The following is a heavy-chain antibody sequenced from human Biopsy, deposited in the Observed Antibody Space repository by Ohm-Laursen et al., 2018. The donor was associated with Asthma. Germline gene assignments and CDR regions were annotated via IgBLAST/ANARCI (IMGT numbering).Heavy chain of an antibody. Sequence: SETLSLTCGVSGGAIRTSGYYWGWIRQPPGKGLEWIGSMYYSGSAYYNPSLESRVTISVDTSKNQFSLKLSSVTAAGTAVYFCARHQEAASYHYDGSIAYWGQGIPVTVSS. CDR3: ARHQEAASYHYDGSIAY. CDR1: GGAIRTSGYY. CDR2: MYYSGSA. J-gene: IGHJ4*02. D-gene: IGHD3-22*01. V-gene: IGHV4-39*01.